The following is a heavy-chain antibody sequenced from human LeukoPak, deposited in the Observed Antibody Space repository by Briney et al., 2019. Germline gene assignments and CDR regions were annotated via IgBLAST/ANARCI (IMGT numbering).Heavy chain of an antibody. D-gene: IGHD6-13*01. V-gene: IGHV3-23*01. J-gene: IGHJ4*02. CDR2: ISSRSEAT. CDR3: AKESPYISPRQYYFDY. CDR1: GFTLSGYA. Sequence: GGSLRLSCVASGFTLSGYAMSWVRQAPGKGLEWVSAISSRSEATYYADSVKGRFTTSRDNPQNTMYLHMTSLNADDTAIYYCAKESPYISPRQYYFDYWGQGALVTVSS.